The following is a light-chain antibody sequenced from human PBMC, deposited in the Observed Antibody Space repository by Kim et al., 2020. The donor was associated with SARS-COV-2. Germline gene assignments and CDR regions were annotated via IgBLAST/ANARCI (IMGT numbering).Light chain of an antibody. V-gene: IGKV3-15*01. CDR1: QSVASN. Sequence: EIVLTQSPVTLSVSPGERATLSCRASQSVASNLAWYQQKPGQAPRLLIHDASTRATGLPARFSGSGSGTEFTLTISSLQSEDFAVYYCQQYKNWPPITFGQGTRREIK. CDR3: QQYKNWPPIT. J-gene: IGKJ5*01. CDR2: DAS.